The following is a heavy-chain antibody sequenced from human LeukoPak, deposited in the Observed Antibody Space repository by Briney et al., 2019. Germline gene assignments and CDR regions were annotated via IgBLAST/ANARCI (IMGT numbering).Heavy chain of an antibody. Sequence: SETLSLTCTVSGGSISSYYRSWIRQPPGKGLEWIGYIYTSGSTNYNPSLKSRVTISVDTSKNQSSLKLSSVTAADTAVYYCARQGVGATGAPNWFDPWGQGTLVTVSS. V-gene: IGHV4-4*09. CDR2: IYTSGST. J-gene: IGHJ5*02. CDR3: ARQGVGATGAPNWFDP. D-gene: IGHD1-26*01. CDR1: GGSISSYY.